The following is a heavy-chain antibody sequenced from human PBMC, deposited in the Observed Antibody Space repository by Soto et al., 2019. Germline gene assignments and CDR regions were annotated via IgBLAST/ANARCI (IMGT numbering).Heavy chain of an antibody. CDR1: GFTFSRYA. CDR3: ARVGYYDSSGYYYAFDY. V-gene: IGHV3-30-3*01. J-gene: IGHJ4*02. D-gene: IGHD3-22*01. CDR2: ISYDGSNK. Sequence: PGGSLRLSCAASGFTFSRYAMHWVRQAPGKGLEWVAVISYDGSNKYYADSVKGRFTISRDNSKNTLYLQMNSLRAEDTAVYYCARVGYYDSSGYYYAFDYWGQGTLVTVSS.